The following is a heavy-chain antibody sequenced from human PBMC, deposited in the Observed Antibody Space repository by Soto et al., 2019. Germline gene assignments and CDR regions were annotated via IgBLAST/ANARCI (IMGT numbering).Heavy chain of an antibody. CDR3: ARGEIGNGYGMDV. J-gene: IGHJ6*02. V-gene: IGHV4-59*12. CDR1: GGSISSYY. Sequence: SATLSLTCTVSGGSISSYYWSWIRQPPGKGLEWIGYIYYSGSTNYNPSLKSRVTISVDTSKNQFSLKLSSVTAADTAVYYCARGEIGNGYGMDVWGQGTTVTVSS. D-gene: IGHD2-8*01. CDR2: IYYSGST.